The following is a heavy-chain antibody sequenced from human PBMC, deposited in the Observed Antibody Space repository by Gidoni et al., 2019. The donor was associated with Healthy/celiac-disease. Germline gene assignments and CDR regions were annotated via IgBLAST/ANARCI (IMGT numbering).Heavy chain of an antibody. V-gene: IGHV1-46*01. Sequence: VQLVQSGAEVKKPGASVKVSCTASGYTFTRYYMHWVRQAPGQGLEWMGIINPSGGSTSYAQKFQGRVTMTRDTSTSTVYMELSSLRSEDTAVYYCAREMATDGALDYWGQGTLVTVSS. J-gene: IGHJ4*02. D-gene: IGHD5-12*01. CDR2: INPSGGST. CDR1: GYTFTRYY. CDR3: AREMATDGALDY.